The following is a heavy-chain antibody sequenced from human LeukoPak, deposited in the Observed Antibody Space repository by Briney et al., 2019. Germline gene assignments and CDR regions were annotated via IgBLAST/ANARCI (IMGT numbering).Heavy chain of an antibody. Sequence: GGSLRLSCAASGFTFSSYEMNWVRQAPGKGLEWVSGISSGGGSTYYGDSVKGRFTISRDNSKNTLYLQMNSLRAEDTAVYYCAKDKGSSNYFDYWGQGTLVTVS. J-gene: IGHJ4*02. CDR2: ISSGGGST. V-gene: IGHV3-23*01. CDR3: AKDKGSSNYFDY. CDR1: GFTFSSYE. D-gene: IGHD6-6*01.